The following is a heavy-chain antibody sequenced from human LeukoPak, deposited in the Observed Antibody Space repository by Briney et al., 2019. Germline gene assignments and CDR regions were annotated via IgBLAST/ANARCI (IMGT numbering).Heavy chain of an antibody. CDR2: IGRSGGDI. CDR1: GFTFSNYA. CDR3: AKDGSPKGYSSGWFFDY. Sequence: GGSLRLSCAASGFTFSNYAMTWVRQAPGKGLEWISVIGRSGGDIQYGDSVKGRFTISRDNSKNTLYLQMNSLRAEDTAVYYCAKDGSPKGYSSGWFFDYWGQGTLVTVSS. V-gene: IGHV3-23*01. D-gene: IGHD6-19*01. J-gene: IGHJ4*02.